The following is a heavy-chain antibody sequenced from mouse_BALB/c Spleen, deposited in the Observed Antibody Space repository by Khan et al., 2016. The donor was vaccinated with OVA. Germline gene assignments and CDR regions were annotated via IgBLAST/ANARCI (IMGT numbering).Heavy chain of an antibody. CDR2: INTYTGEP. CDR1: GYTFTNCG. D-gene: IGHD2-10*01. Sequence: QIQLVQSGPELKKPGETVKISCKASGYTFTNCGMNWVKQAPGKGLKWMGWINTYTGEPTYADDFKGRFAFSLETSASTAYLQINNLKNADTATYCGTRPPYFSYFMDYWGQGTSVTVSS. J-gene: IGHJ4*01. V-gene: IGHV9-3-1*01. CDR3: TRPPYFSYFMDY.